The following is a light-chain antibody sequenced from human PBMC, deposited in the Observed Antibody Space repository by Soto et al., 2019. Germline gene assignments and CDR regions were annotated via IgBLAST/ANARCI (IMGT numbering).Light chain of an antibody. CDR3: CSYAGSYTWV. CDR2: DVS. CDR1: SSDVGGYNF. V-gene: IGLV2-11*01. J-gene: IGLJ2*01. Sequence: QSVLTQPRSVSGSPGQSVTISCTGTSSDVGGYNFVSWYQQHPGKAPKLMIYDVSKRPSGVPDRFSGSKSGNTASLTISGLQAEDEPDYYCCSYAGSYTWVFGGGTKLTVL.